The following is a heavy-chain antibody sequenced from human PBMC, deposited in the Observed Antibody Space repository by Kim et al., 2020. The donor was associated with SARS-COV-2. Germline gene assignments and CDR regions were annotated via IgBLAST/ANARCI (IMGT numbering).Heavy chain of an antibody. CDR3: ARDSRGDYAAYYFDY. J-gene: IGHJ4*02. D-gene: IGHD2-2*01. Sequence: KLQGRVTMTTDTSTSTAYMELRSLRSDDTAVYYCARDSRGDYAAYYFDYWGQGTLVTVSS. V-gene: IGHV1-18*01.